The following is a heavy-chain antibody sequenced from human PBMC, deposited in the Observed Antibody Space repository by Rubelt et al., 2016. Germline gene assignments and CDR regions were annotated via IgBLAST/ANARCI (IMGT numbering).Heavy chain of an antibody. Sequence: EVQLVQSGAEVKKPGESLKISCQGSGYNFAKSWIGWVRQMSGKGLEWMGIIYPGDSDTRYNPSCRGQVTISCVQSSSNAYLQWSSLKASDTAMDYCARLPQSPYYFDYWGQGALVMVSS. CDR2: IYPGDSDT. CDR1: GYNFAKSW. CDR3: ARLPQSPYYFDY. J-gene: IGHJ4*02. V-gene: IGHV5-51*03.